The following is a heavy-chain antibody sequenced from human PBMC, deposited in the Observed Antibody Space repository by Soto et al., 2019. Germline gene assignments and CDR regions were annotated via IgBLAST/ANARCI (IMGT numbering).Heavy chain of an antibody. J-gene: IGHJ4*02. Sequence: QVQLVQSGAEVKKPGSSVKVSCKASGGTFSSYTISWVRQAPGQGLEWMGRIIPILGIANYAQKFQGRVTITADKSTSTAYMELSSLRSEDTAVYYCARDGDCGGDCSHDYWDQGTLVTVSS. CDR2: IIPILGIA. CDR1: GGTFSSYT. V-gene: IGHV1-69*08. CDR3: ARDGDCGGDCSHDY. D-gene: IGHD2-21*02.